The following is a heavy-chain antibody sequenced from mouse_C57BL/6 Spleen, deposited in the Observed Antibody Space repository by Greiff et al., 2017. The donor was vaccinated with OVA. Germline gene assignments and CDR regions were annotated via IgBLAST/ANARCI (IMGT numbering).Heavy chain of an antibody. CDR2: IRNKANNHET. D-gene: IGHD2-2*01. J-gene: IGHJ1*03. Sequence: DVKLQESGGGLVKPGGSMKLSCAASGFTFSDAWMDWVRQSPEKGLEWVAEIRNKANNHETYYAETGKGRFTISRDDSKSSVYLQMNRLRAEDTGIYYCTRSGYYRYFDVWGTGTTVTVSA. CDR3: TRSGYYRYFDV. CDR1: GFTFSDAW. V-gene: IGHV6-6*01.